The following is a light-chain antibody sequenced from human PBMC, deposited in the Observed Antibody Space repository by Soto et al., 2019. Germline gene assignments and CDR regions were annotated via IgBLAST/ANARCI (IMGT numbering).Light chain of an antibody. CDR1: QSVRSNY. V-gene: IGKV3-20*01. Sequence: EIVLTQSPGTLSLSPGETATLSCRASQSVRSNYLAWYQQKPGQAPRFLIYDASSRATGIPDRFSGSGSGTDFTLTISRLEPEDFVVYYCQQYGSSPLTFGGGTKVEIK. CDR3: QQYGSSPLT. CDR2: DAS. J-gene: IGKJ4*01.